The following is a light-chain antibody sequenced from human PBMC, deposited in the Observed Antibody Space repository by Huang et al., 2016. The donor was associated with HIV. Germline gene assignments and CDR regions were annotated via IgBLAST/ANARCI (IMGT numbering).Light chain of an antibody. Sequence: EIVMTQSPATLSVSPGGRATLSCRASQSVSSNLAWYQEKPGQAPRLLIYGASTRATGTPARFSGSGSGTEFTLTISSLQSEDFALYYCQQYNNWKTFGQGTKVEIK. V-gene: IGKV3-15*01. CDR1: QSVSSN. J-gene: IGKJ1*01. CDR2: GAS. CDR3: QQYNNWKT.